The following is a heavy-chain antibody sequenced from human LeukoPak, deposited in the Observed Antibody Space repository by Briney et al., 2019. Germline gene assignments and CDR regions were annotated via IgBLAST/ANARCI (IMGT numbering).Heavy chain of an antibody. D-gene: IGHD3-16*01. CDR2: INHSGST. J-gene: IGHJ4*02. CDR3: ARESSWGFKFDY. CDR1: GGSFSGYY. Sequence: SETLSLTCAVYGGSFSGYYWSWIRQPPGKGLEWIGEINHSGSTNYNPSLKSRVTISVDTSKNQFSLKLSSVTAADTAVYFCARESSWGFKFDYWGQGTLVTVSS. V-gene: IGHV4-34*01.